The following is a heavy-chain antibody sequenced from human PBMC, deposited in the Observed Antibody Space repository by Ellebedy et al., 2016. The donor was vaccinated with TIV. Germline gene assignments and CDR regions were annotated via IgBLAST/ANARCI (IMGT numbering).Heavy chain of an antibody. CDR2: ISSHHGNS. CDR1: GYKFINYG. CDR3: ARTRYSSSWPDF. V-gene: IGHV1-18*04. D-gene: IGHD5-18*01. J-gene: IGHJ4*02. Sequence: AASVKVSCKASGYKFINYGYTWVRQAPGQGLEWVGYISSHHGNSNYGKNFEGRVTMTTDRPTATVFMELGSLRSDDTAMYYCARTRYSSSWPDFWGQGTLVTVSS.